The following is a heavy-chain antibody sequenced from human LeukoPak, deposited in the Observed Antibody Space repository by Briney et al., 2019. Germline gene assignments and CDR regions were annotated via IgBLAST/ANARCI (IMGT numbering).Heavy chain of an antibody. Sequence: GGSLRLSCAASGFTFSSYAVSWVRQAPGKGLEWVSAISGSGGSTYYADSVKGRFTISRDNSKNTLYLQMNSLRAEDTAVYYCAKQLVEGYYFDYWGQGTLVTVSS. J-gene: IGHJ4*02. CDR1: GFTFSSYA. V-gene: IGHV3-23*01. D-gene: IGHD2-15*01. CDR3: AKQLVEGYYFDY. CDR2: ISGSGGST.